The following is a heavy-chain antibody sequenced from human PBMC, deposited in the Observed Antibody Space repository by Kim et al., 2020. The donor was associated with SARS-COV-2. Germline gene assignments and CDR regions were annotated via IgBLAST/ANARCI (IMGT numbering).Heavy chain of an antibody. CDR3: AKDRTIFSLDY. J-gene: IGHJ4*02. V-gene: IGHV3-33*06. D-gene: IGHD3-9*01. CDR1: GFTFSSYA. Sequence: GGSLRLSCAASGFTFSSYAMHWVRQAPGKGLEWVAVIWYDGSNKYYADSVKGRFTISRDNSKNTLYLQMNSLRAEDTAVYYCAKDRTIFSLDYWGQGTLVTVSS. CDR2: IWYDGSNK.